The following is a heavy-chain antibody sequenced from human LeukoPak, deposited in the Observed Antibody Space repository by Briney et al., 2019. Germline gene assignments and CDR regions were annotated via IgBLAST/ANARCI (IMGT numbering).Heavy chain of an antibody. Sequence: GGSLRLSCAASRFTFSSYGMHWVRQAPGKGLVWVSRINNDGSSTSYADSVQGRFTISRDNAKNTLYLQMNSLRAEDTALYYCARVARGDYYYYYMDVWGKGTTVTVSS. J-gene: IGHJ6*03. D-gene: IGHD3-10*01. CDR2: INNDGSST. CDR1: RFTFSSYG. CDR3: ARVARGDYYYYYMDV. V-gene: IGHV3-74*01.